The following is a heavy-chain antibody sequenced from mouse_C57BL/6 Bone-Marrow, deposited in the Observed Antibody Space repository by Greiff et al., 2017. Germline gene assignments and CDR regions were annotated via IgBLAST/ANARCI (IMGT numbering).Heavy chain of an antibody. CDR1: GYTFTSYW. J-gene: IGHJ3*01. CDR2: IHPSDSDT. D-gene: IGHD2-10*01. V-gene: IGHV1-74*01. CDR3: AITYYGNHGGFAY. Sequence: QVQLQQPGAELVKPGASVKVSCKASGYTFTSYWMHWVKQRPGQGLEWIGRIHPSDSDTNYNQKFKGKATLTVYKSSSTAYMQLSSLTSEDSAVYYCAITYYGNHGGFAYWGQGTLVTVSA.